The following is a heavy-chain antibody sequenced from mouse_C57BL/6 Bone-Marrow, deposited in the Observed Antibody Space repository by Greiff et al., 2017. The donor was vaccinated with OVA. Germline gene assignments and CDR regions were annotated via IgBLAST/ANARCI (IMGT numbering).Heavy chain of an antibody. CDR2: IDPEDGET. CDR1: GFNINDYY. Sequence: VQLQQSGAELVKPGASVKLSCTASGFNINDYYMHWVKQSTEQGLEWIGRIDPEDGETKYAPNFQGQVTITADTSSNTAYLQLSSLTSEDTAVYYGARGKQRYYCDYGGQGTALTVTA. J-gene: IGHJ2*01. CDR3: ARGKQRYYCDY. V-gene: IGHV14-2*01. D-gene: IGHD1-1*01.